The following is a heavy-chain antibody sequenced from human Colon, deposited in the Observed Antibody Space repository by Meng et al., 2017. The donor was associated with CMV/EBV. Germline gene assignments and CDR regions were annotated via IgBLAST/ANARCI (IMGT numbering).Heavy chain of an antibody. V-gene: IGHV4-34*01. J-gene: IGHJ6*02. CDR1: GESFSSYY. CDR2: LNHSGIT. CDR3: AILHTGSYYPYYYGLGV. D-gene: IGHD1-26*01. Sequence: SETLSLTCAVYGESFSSYYWSWVRQRPGKGLEWIGELNHSGITNYNPSLESRVTISVDTSKNQFSLKLTSVTAADTGLYYCAILHTGSYYPYYYGLGVWGQGTAVTVSS.